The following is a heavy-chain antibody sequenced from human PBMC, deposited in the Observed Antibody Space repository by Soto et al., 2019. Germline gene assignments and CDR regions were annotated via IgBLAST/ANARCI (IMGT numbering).Heavy chain of an antibody. J-gene: IGHJ4*02. CDR1: GFTFSSYA. V-gene: IGHV3-30-3*01. D-gene: IGHD3-3*01. CDR3: AREDTYYDFSVDRRPDY. CDR2: ISYDGSNK. Sequence: GGSLRLSCAASGFTFSSYAMHWVRQAPGKGLEWVAVISYDGSNKYYADSVKGRFTISRDNSKNTLYLQMNSLRAEDTAVYYCAREDTYYDFSVDRRPDYWGQGTLVTVSS.